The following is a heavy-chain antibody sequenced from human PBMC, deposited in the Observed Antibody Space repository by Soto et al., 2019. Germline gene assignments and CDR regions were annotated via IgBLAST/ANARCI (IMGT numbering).Heavy chain of an antibody. D-gene: IGHD3-9*01. J-gene: IGHJ3*02. CDR1: GFTFSSYA. CDR3: ARPGPYDSLTGTDDACDI. Sequence: EVQLLESGGGLVQPGGSLRLSCAASGFTFSSYAMSWVRQAPGKGLEWVSAISGSGGSTYYADSVKGRFTISRDNSKNTLYLHMKSLRAEDTAVYYCARPGPYDSLTGTDDACDIWGQGTMVTVSS. CDR2: ISGSGGST. V-gene: IGHV3-23*01.